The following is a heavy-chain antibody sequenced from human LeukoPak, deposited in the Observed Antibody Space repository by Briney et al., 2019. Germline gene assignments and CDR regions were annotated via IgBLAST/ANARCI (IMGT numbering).Heavy chain of an antibody. CDR3: ARAPESSHIAGNWFDP. J-gene: IGHJ5*02. CDR1: GGSISSYY. Sequence: SETLSLTCTVSGGSISSYYWSWIRQPPGKGLEWIGYIYYSGSTNYNPSLKSRVTISVDTSKNQFSLKLSSVTAADTAVYYCARAPESSHIAGNWFDPWGQGTLVTVSS. V-gene: IGHV4-59*01. CDR2: IYYSGST. D-gene: IGHD6-13*01.